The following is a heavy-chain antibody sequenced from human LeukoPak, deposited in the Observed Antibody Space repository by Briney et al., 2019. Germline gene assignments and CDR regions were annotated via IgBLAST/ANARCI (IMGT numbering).Heavy chain of an antibody. Sequence: GGSLRLSCAASGFTISTNYMSWVRQAPGKGLEWVSVMYTGGSTYYADSVKGRFTISRDNSKDTPYLQMNSLRAEDTALYYCARAPFYYDSSGYPYFDGWGQGTLVTVSS. CDR2: MYTGGST. CDR3: ARAPFYYDSSGYPYFDG. D-gene: IGHD3-22*01. J-gene: IGHJ4*02. V-gene: IGHV3-53*01. CDR1: GFTISTNY.